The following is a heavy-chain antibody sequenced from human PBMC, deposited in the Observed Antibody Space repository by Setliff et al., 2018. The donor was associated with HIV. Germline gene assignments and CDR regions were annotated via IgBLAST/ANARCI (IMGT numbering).Heavy chain of an antibody. D-gene: IGHD3-22*01. CDR3: ARASSGYLIVHY. J-gene: IGHJ4*02. V-gene: IGHV4-30-4*01. CDR1: GGSISSGDYY. CDR2: TYYSGYT. Sequence: SETLSLTCTVSGGSISSGDYYWSWIRQTPGKGLEWSGYTYYSGYTQYNPSLKSRVTISVDTSKNQFSLKLRSVSAADTAVYDCARASSGYLIVHYWGQGTLVTVSS.